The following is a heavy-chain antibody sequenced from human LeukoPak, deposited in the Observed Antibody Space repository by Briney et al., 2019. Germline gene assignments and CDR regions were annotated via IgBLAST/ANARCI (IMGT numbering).Heavy chain of an antibody. CDR2: IYHSGTT. CDR3: ARGYGGNVDY. D-gene: IGHD4-23*01. V-gene: IGHV4-38-2*02. J-gene: IGHJ4*02. CDR1: GYPISSGNY. Sequence: PSETLSLTCTVSGYPISSGNYWGWIRQPPGKGLEWIGNIYHSGTTYYNPSLKSRVTISVDTSNNQSSLKLSSVTAADTAMYYCARGYGGNVDYWGQGTLVTVSS.